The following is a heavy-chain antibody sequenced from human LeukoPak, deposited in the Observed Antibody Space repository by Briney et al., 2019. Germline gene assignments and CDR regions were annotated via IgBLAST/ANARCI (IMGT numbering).Heavy chain of an antibody. CDR3: GRGAVYCSSTSCYVSYYYYMDV. CDR1: GGTFSSYA. V-gene: IGHV1-69*05. J-gene: IGHJ6*03. CDR2: IIPIFGTA. Sequence: GALVKVSCKASGGTFSSYAISWVRQAPGQGLEWMGGIIPIFGTANYAQKFQGRVTITTDESTSTAYMELSSLRSGDTAVYYCGRGAVYCSSTSCYVSYYYYMDVWGKGTTVTVSS. D-gene: IGHD2-2*01.